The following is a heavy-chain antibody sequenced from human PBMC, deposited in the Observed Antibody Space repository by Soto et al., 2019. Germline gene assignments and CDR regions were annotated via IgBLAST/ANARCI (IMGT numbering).Heavy chain of an antibody. CDR2: ISYDGSNK. Sequence: QVQLVESGGGVVQPGRSLRLSCAASGFTFSSYAMHWVRQAPGKGLEWVAVISYDGSNKYYADSVQGRFTISRDNSKNTLYLQTNSLRGEDTAVYYCARELEVVGVVAASPGAVGAFDIWGQGTMVTVSS. CDR1: GFTFSSYA. J-gene: IGHJ3*02. D-gene: IGHD2-15*01. V-gene: IGHV3-30-3*01. CDR3: ARELEVVGVVAASPGAVGAFDI.